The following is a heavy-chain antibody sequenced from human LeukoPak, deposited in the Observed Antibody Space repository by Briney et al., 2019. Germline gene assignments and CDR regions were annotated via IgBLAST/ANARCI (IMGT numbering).Heavy chain of an antibody. CDR1: GGSISSGGYS. Sequence: SETLSLTCAVSGGSISSGGYSWSWIRQPPGKGLEWIGSIYHSGSTYYNPSLKSRVTISVDTSKNQFSLKLSSVTAADTAVYYCAREPKYGSGSYYLDYWGQGTLVTVSS. CDR3: AREPKYGSGSYYLDY. D-gene: IGHD3-10*01. J-gene: IGHJ4*02. V-gene: IGHV4-30-2*03. CDR2: IYHSGST.